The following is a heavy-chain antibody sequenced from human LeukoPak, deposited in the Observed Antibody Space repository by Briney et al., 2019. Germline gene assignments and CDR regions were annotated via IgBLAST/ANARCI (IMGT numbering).Heavy chain of an antibody. J-gene: IGHJ4*02. CDR1: GITLSNYD. V-gene: IGHV3-23*01. D-gene: IGHD3-22*01. CDR3: AKRGVVIRVILVGLHREAYYVDS. CDR2: IIDRGGST. Sequence: GGSLKLSCAVSGITLSNYDMSWIGQPPGRGLDGVTGIIDRGGSTNNPDPLRRGFTISRDNVRNTLYLQMSSLRVEDTAAYFCAKRGVVIRVILVGLHREAYYVDSWGQGALVTVSS.